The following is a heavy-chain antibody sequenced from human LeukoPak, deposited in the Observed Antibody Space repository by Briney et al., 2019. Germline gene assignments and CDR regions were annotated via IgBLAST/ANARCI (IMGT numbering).Heavy chain of an antibody. CDR2: ISYDGSNK. CDR1: GFTFSSYA. CDR3: ARGRSDAFDI. Sequence: PGRSLRLSCAASGFTFSSYAMHWVRQAPGKGLEWVAVISYDGSNKYYADPVKGRFTISRDNSKNTLYLQMNSLRAEDTAVYYCARGRSDAFDIWGQGTMVTVSS. J-gene: IGHJ3*02. V-gene: IGHV3-30-3*01. D-gene: IGHD3-10*01.